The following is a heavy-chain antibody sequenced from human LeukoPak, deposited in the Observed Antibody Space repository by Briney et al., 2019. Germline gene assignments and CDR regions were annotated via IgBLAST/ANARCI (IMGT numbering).Heavy chain of an antibody. CDR1: GFTFSSYS. Sequence: GGSLRLSCAASGFTFSSYSMNWVRQAPGKGLEWVSSISSSSSYIYYADSVKGRFTISRDNAKNSLYLQMNSLRADDTAVYYCARDTHCSGGSCYSNWFDPWGQGTLVTVSS. V-gene: IGHV3-21*01. J-gene: IGHJ5*02. D-gene: IGHD2-15*01. CDR3: ARDTHCSGGSCYSNWFDP. CDR2: ISSSSSYI.